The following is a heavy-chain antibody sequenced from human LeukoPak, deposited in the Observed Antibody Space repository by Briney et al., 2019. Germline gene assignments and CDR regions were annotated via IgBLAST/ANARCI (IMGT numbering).Heavy chain of an antibody. D-gene: IGHD6-13*01. CDR2: INPNSGGT. CDR1: GYTFTGYY. CDR3: ARLPIAAAEYYYYGIDV. J-gene: IGHJ6*02. Sequence: ASVKVSCKASGYTFTGYYMHWVRQAPGQGLEWMGWINPNSGGTNYAQKFQGRVTMTRDTSISTAYMELSRLRSDDTAVYYCARLPIAAAEYYYYGIDVWGQGTTVTVSS. V-gene: IGHV1-2*02.